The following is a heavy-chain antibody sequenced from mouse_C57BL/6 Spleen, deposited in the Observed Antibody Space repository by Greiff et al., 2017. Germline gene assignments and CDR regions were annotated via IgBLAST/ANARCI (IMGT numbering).Heavy chain of an antibody. D-gene: IGHD3-2*02. CDR3: AREDSSGFDY. CDR2: IYPGSGNT. CDR1: GYTFTDYY. J-gene: IGHJ2*01. Sequence: QVQLQQPGAELVRPGASVKLSCKASGYTFTDYYINWVKQRPGQGLEWIARIYPGSGNTYYNEKFKGKATLTAEKSSSTAYMQLSSLTSEDSAVYFCAREDSSGFDYWGQGTTLTVSS. V-gene: IGHV1-76*01.